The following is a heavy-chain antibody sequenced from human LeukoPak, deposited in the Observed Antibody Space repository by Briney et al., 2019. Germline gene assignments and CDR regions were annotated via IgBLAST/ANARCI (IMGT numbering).Heavy chain of an antibody. CDR2: ISGSGGST. CDR3: AKDPPLRGAVARNFDY. J-gene: IGHJ4*02. D-gene: IGHD6-19*01. Sequence: PGGSLRLSCAASGFTFSSYAMSWVRQAPGEGLEGVSAISGSGGSTYYADSVKGRFTISRDNSKNTLYLQMNSLRAEDTAVYYCAKDPPLRGAVARNFDYWGQGTLVTVSS. CDR1: GFTFSSYA. V-gene: IGHV3-23*01.